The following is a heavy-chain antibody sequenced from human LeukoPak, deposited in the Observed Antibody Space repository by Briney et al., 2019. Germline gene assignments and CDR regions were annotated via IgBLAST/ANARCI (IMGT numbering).Heavy chain of an antibody. CDR2: IYSESRT. CDR1: GFTVSTNY. J-gene: IGHJ3*02. Sequence: GGSLRLSCAASGFTVSTNYMSWVRQAPGKGLEGVSVIYSESRTYYADSVKGRFTISRDNSKNTLYLQMNSLRAEDTAVYYCARDSGRFGVFDIWGQGTMVTVSS. D-gene: IGHD3-10*01. V-gene: IGHV3-53*01. CDR3: ARDSGRFGVFDI.